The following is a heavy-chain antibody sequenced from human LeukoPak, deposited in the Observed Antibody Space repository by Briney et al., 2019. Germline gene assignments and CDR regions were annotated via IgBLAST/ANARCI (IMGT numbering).Heavy chain of an antibody. D-gene: IGHD3-3*01. CDR2: ISGSGGST. CDR1: GFTFSSYA. J-gene: IGHJ3*02. V-gene: IGHV3-23*01. CDR3: AKDVEYYDFWSGHAFDI. Sequence: PGGSPRLSCAASGFTFSSYAMHWVRQAPGKGLEWVSAISGSGGSTYYADSVKGRFTISRDNSKNTLYLQMNSLRAEDTAVYYCAKDVEYYDFWSGHAFDIWGQGTMVTVSS.